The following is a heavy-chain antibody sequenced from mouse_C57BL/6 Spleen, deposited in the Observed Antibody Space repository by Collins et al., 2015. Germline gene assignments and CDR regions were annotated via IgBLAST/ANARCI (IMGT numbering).Heavy chain of an antibody. D-gene: IGHD1-1*01. CDR1: GFTFSSYA. J-gene: IGHJ4*01. CDR3: AREGGYYGSSYLYYAMDY. Sequence: EVKLVESGGGLVKPGGSLKLSCAASGFTFSSYAMSWVRQTPEKRLEWVASISSGGSTYYPDSVKGRFTISRDNARNILYLQTSSLRSEDTAMYYCAREGGYYGSSYLYYAMDYWGQGTSVTVSS. V-gene: IGHV5-6-5*01. CDR2: ISSGGST.